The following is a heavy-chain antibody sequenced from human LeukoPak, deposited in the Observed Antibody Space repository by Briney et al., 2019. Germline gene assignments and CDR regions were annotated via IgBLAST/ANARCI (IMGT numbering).Heavy chain of an antibody. J-gene: IGHJ2*01. V-gene: IGHV4-59*01. Sequence: SETLPLTCTVSGGSIRSSYWSWIRQPPGKGLEWIGYLFYNGNTNYNSSLKSRVTISVDTSKNQFSLKLNSLTAADTAVYFCARDQGWGDWYFDLWGRGTLVTVSS. CDR1: GGSIRSSY. D-gene: IGHD3-10*01. CDR2: LFYNGNT. CDR3: ARDQGWGDWYFDL.